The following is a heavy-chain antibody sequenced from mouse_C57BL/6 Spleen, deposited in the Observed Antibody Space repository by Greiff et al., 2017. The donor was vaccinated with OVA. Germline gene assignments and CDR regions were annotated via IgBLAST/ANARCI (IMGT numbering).Heavy chain of an antibody. V-gene: IGHV1-52*01. D-gene: IGHD2-2*01. CDR3: ARSPLYGNDGGFAY. Sequence: QVQLQQPGAELVRPGSSVKLSCKASGYTFTSYWMHWVKQRPIQGLEWIGNIDPSDSETHYNQKFKDKATLTVDKSSSTAYMQLSSLTSEDSAVYYCARSPLYGNDGGFAYWGQGTLVTVSA. CDR1: GYTFTSYW. CDR2: IDPSDSET. J-gene: IGHJ3*01.